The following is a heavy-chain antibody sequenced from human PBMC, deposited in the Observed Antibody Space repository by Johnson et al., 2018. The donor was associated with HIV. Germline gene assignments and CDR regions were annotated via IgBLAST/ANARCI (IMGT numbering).Heavy chain of an antibody. CDR1: GFTFSDYY. CDR2: ITGRGTAI. V-gene: IGHV3-11*04. Sequence: QVQLVESGGGLVKPGGSLRLSCAASGFTFSDYYIHWIRQAPGKGLEWLAFITGRGTAIYADSVKGRFTISRDNAKSSGILQVNSLTAEDTATYYCAKEWSAFDIWGQGTMVTVAA. CDR3: AKEWSAFDI. J-gene: IGHJ3*02. D-gene: IGHD1-26*01.